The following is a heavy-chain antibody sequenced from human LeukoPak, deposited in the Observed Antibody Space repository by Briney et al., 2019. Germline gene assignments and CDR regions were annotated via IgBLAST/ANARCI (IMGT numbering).Heavy chain of an antibody. Sequence: GSLRLSCAASGFNFANHAMSWVRQTAGKGLEWVSAISGGGDITYYADSVEGRFTISRDNSKNTLYLQMNSLRAEDTALYYCAKRSALVDGWFDYWGQGTLVTVSS. D-gene: IGHD6-19*01. J-gene: IGHJ4*02. V-gene: IGHV3-23*01. CDR2: ISGGGDIT. CDR3: AKRSALVDGWFDY. CDR1: GFNFANHA.